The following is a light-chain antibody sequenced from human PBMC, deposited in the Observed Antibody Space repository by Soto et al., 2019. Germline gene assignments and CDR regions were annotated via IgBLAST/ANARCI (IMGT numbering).Light chain of an antibody. J-gene: IGLJ3*02. CDR2: NIN. CDR1: TGSVTGGNY. V-gene: IGLV7-43*01. Sequence: QAVVTQEPSLTVSPGGTVTLTCASSTGSVTGGNYPNWFQQKPGQAPVTLIYNINNKHSWTPARFSGSLLGGKAALTLSGVQPEDEAEYYCLLYYGGALKWVFGGGTKVTVL. CDR3: LLYYGGALKWV.